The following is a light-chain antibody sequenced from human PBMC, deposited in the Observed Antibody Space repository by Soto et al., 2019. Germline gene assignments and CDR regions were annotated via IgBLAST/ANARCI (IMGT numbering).Light chain of an antibody. J-gene: IGLJ2*01. CDR1: SSDIGAYNY. CDR3: CSYAGTYIFL. V-gene: IGLV2-11*01. Sequence: QLVLTQPRSVSGSPGQSVTISCTGTSSDIGAYNYVSWYQQLPGKAPKLMIYDVTKRPSGVPDRFSASKSGTTASLTISGLQAEDEADYYCCSYAGTYIFLFGGGTQLTVL. CDR2: DVT.